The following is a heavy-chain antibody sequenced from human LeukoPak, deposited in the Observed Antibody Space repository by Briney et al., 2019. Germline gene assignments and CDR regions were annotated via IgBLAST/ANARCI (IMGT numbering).Heavy chain of an antibody. D-gene: IGHD7-27*01. J-gene: IGHJ4*02. CDR1: GFTVSSNY. CDR2: IYSGGST. V-gene: IGHV3-53*05. Sequence: GGSLRLSCAASGFTVSSNYMSWVRQAPGKGLEWVSIIYSGGSTFYADSVKGRFTISRGNSKNNVYLQMYSLRVEDTSIYYCVRDYDWGFDYWGQGTVVTVSS. CDR3: VRDYDWGFDY.